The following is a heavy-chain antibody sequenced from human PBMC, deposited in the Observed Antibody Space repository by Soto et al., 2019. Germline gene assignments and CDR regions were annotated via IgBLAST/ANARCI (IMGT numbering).Heavy chain of an antibody. CDR3: ALQGYSGYEGRRFDP. D-gene: IGHD5-12*01. J-gene: IGHJ5*02. Sequence: AAVKVSCKASGGTFSSYAISWVRQAPGQGLEWMGGIIPIFGTANYAQKFQGRVTITADESTSTAYMELSSLRSEDTAVYYCALQGYSGYEGRRFDPWGQGTLVTVSS. V-gene: IGHV1-69*13. CDR1: GGTFSSYA. CDR2: IIPIFGTA.